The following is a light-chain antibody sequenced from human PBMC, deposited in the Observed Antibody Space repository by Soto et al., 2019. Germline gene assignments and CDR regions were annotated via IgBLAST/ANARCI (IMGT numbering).Light chain of an antibody. V-gene: IGKV3-15*01. Sequence: EIVMTQSPATLYVSPGERATLSCRASQSVSSNLAWYQHKPGQAPRLLIYGASIRATGVPARFSGSGSGTEFTLTISSLQSEDFAVYYCQQYQKWPLTFGGGTKAEIK. J-gene: IGKJ4*01. CDR3: QQYQKWPLT. CDR1: QSVSSN. CDR2: GAS.